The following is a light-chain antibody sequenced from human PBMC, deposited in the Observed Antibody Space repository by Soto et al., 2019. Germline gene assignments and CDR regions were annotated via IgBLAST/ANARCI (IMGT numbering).Light chain of an antibody. CDR1: QSVSSN. J-gene: IGKJ5*01. CDR3: QQRSNWPPVT. Sequence: EIVLTQPPATLSVSAGERATLSCRASQSVSSNLAWYQQKPGQAPRLLIYGASTRATGIPARFSGSGSGTDFTLTISSLEPEDFAVYYCQQRSNWPPVTLGQGTRLEIK. CDR2: GAS. V-gene: IGKV3-11*01.